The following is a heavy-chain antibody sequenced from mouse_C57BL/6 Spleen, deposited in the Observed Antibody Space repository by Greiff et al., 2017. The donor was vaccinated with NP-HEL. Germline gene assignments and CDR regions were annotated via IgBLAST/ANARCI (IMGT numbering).Heavy chain of an antibody. D-gene: IGHD2-2*01. CDR2: IYPGSGST. V-gene: IGHV1-55*01. CDR1: GYTFTSYW. Sequence: QVQLKQPGAELVKPGASVKMSCKASGYTFTSYWITWVKQRPGQGLEWIGDIYPGSGSTNYNEKFKSKATLTVDTSSSTAYMQLSSLTSEDSAVYYCARNGYDGEDYYAMDYWGQGTSVTVSS. J-gene: IGHJ4*01. CDR3: ARNGYDGEDYYAMDY.